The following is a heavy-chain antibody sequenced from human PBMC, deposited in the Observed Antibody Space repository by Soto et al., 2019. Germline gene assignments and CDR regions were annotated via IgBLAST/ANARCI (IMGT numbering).Heavy chain of an antibody. CDR2: ISTYDGNT. V-gene: IGHV1-18*01. J-gene: IGHJ4*02. D-gene: IGHD2-15*01. CDR1: GYSFTIYG. Sequence: ASVKVSCKASGYSFTIYGITGVLQSAVQWLEWMGWISTYDGNTNYAQNFQGRVSMARDTSTSTAYMELRSLRSDDTAVYYCARDRGRSCIGGICPFDYWGQGTLVTVSS. CDR3: ARDRGRSCIGGICPFDY.